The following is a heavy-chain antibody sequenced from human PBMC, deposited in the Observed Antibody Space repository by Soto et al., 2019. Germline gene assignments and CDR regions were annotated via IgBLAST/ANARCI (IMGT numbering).Heavy chain of an antibody. CDR3: AIAVAGTVFDY. CDR2: IISDGSST. V-gene: IGHV3-74*01. Sequence: GGSLRLSCAASGFTFSTYWMHWVRQAPGKGLVWVSRIISDGSSTSYADSVKGRFTISRDNAKNTLYLQMNSLRAEDTAVYYCAIAVAGTVFDYWGQGTLVTVSS. J-gene: IGHJ4*02. D-gene: IGHD6-19*01. CDR1: GFTFSTYW.